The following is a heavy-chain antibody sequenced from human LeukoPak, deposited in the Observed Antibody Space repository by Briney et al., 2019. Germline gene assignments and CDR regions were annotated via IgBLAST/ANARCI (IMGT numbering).Heavy chain of an antibody. V-gene: IGHV3-23*01. CDR2: ITGSDDST. CDR1: GFTFSIYD. Sequence: GVSLRLSCAASGFTFSIYDMLWVRQAPGKAGECVSSITGSDDSTLYADSVRGRFTISRNNSKNTLYLEMNSLRAENTAVYYCAKETHQSSGWPQDYWGQGTLVTVSS. CDR3: AKETHQSSGWPQDY. D-gene: IGHD6-19*01. J-gene: IGHJ4*02.